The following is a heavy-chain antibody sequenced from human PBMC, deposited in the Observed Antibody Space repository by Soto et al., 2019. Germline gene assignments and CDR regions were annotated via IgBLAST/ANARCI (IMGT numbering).Heavy chain of an antibody. CDR1: GFTFSSYG. J-gene: IGHJ4*02. D-gene: IGHD2-2*01. V-gene: IGHV3-33*01. Sequence: GGSVRLSCAASGFTFSSYGMHWVRQAPGKGLEWVAVIWYDGSNKYYADSVKGRFTISRDNSKNTLYLQMNSLRAEDTAVYYCARAWRTPSSPPRGCDYWGQGTLVTVSS. CDR3: ARAWRTPSSPPRGCDY. CDR2: IWYDGSNK.